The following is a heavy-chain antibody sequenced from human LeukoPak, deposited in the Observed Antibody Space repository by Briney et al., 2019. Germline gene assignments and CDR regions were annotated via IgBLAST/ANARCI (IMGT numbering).Heavy chain of an antibody. Sequence: SVKVSCKASGGTFSNYAISWVRQAPGQGLEWMGGILPIFDTGNYAQKFQGRVTITADESTSTAYMELSSLRSEDTAVYYCARSHRSYYYYYMDVWGKGTTVKISS. CDR3: ARSHRSYYYYYMDV. J-gene: IGHJ6*03. V-gene: IGHV1-69*01. CDR1: GGTFSNYA. CDR2: ILPIFDTG.